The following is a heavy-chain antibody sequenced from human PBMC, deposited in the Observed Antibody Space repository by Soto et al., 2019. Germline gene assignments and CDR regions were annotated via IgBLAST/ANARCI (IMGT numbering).Heavy chain of an antibody. Sequence: QVQLVQSGAEGKKPGASVKVSCKASGYTVTGYDIHGVRQATGQGLEWMGWMNPNTGYTANAQKFQGRVTMTRTIAISTVYMELSSLSSEDTAVYYCARTRLQRAFDIWGHGTMVTVSS. CDR3: ARTRLQRAFDI. D-gene: IGHD2-15*01. V-gene: IGHV1-8*01. J-gene: IGHJ3*02. CDR2: MNPNTGYT. CDR1: GYTVTGYD.